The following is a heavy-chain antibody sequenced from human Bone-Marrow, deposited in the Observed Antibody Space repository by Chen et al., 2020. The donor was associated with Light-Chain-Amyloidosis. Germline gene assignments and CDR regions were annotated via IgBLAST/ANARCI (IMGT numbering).Heavy chain of an antibody. Sequence: VQLVESGGGLVQPGGSLGLSCVAPGFSFSSYWMGWVRQAPGKGPEWAANIANDGSEKYYVDSVKGRFTISRDNAQNSMFLHMNRLRVEDTAVYFCARVGRGTFDYWGQGILVTVSS. V-gene: IGHV3-7*01. D-gene: IGHD2-15*01. J-gene: IGHJ4*02. CDR3: ARVGRGTFDY. CDR2: IANDGSEK. CDR1: GFSFSSYW.